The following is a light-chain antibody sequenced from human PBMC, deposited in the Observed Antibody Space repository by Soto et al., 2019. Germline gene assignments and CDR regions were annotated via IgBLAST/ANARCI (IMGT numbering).Light chain of an antibody. V-gene: IGKV1-39*01. CDR2: AAS. Sequence: DIRMTQSPFSLSASVGDRVTITCRASQSVTNSLNWYQQKPGKAPKVVVYAASSLQSGVPSRFSGSGSGTDFTLTIDSLQPEDSATYDCQQSCTTPWTFGQGTKVEI. CDR1: QSVTNS. J-gene: IGKJ1*01. CDR3: QQSCTTPWT.